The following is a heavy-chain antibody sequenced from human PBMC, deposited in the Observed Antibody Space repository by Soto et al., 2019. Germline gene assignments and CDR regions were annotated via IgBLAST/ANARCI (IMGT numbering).Heavy chain of an antibody. CDR1: GGTLSDHG. CDR3: ARGVFNSGNHHTSPSAMDI. CDR2: TVPVFNAP. Sequence: QVQLEQSGAEVKRPGSSVRVSCKASGGTLSDHGFSWLRQAPGQGLELVGGTVPVFNAPKYVPKFQGRVTMAADKSTNVAYMELSSPRSDATAFYYCARGVFNSGNHHTSPSAMDIWGQGTMVIVSS. J-gene: IGHJ3*02. D-gene: IGHD5-18*01. V-gene: IGHV1-69*06.